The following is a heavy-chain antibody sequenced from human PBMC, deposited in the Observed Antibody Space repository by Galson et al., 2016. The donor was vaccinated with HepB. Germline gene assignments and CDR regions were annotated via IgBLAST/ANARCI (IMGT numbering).Heavy chain of an antibody. CDR2: SRNRARDYST. CDR1: GFTFSDYF. CDR3: VRDRDCTYDY. J-gene: IGHJ4*02. V-gene: IGHV3-72*01. D-gene: IGHD2-21*01. Sequence: SLRLSCAASGFTFSDYFIDWVRQVPGKGLEWVGRSRNRARDYSTEYAASVRGRFIISRDDSWSPVFLQMNTLKTEDTAVYYCVRDRDCTYDYWGRGTLVTVSS.